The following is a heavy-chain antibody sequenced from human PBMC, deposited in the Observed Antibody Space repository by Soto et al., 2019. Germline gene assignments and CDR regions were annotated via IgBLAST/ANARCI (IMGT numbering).Heavy chain of an antibody. CDR1: EGAIINDY. Sequence: SETLSLTVTFAEGAIINDYWSWIRQAPGKGLEWIGYIYYTGSTNYNPSLKSRVTTSVDTSKNQFSLNLTSLTAADTAIYYCARANWYSEYWGQGTLVTVSS. CDR2: IYYTGST. J-gene: IGHJ4*02. D-gene: IGHD2-8*01. CDR3: ARANWYSEY. V-gene: IGHV4-59*13.